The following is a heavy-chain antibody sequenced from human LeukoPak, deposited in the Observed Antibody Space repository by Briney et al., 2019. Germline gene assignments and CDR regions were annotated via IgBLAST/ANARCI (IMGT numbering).Heavy chain of an antibody. CDR3: VKDIGSSSDQYYFDY. CDR2: ISSNGGST. CDR1: GFTFSSYA. V-gene: IGHV3-64D*09. J-gene: IGHJ4*02. D-gene: IGHD6-13*01. Sequence: QPGGSLRLSCSASGFTFSSYAMHWVRQAPGKGLEFVSAISSNGGSTYYADSVKGRFTISRDNSKNTLYLQMSSLRAEDTAVYYCVKDIGSSSDQYYFDYWGQGTLVTVSS.